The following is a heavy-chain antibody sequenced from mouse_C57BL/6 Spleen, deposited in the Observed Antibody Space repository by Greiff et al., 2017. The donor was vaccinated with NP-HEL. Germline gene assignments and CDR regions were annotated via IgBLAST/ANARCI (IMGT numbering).Heavy chain of an antibody. CDR1: GYTFTEYT. CDR3: ARHEDYYGSSYDCYFDV. J-gene: IGHJ1*03. CDR2: FYPGSGSI. V-gene: IGHV1-62-2*01. D-gene: IGHD1-1*01. Sequence: QVQLQQSGAELVKPGASVKLSCKASGYTFTEYTIHWVKQRSGQGLEWIGWFYPGSGSIKYNEKFKDKATLTADKSSSTVYMELSRLTSEDSAVYFCARHEDYYGSSYDCYFDVWGTGTTVTVSS.